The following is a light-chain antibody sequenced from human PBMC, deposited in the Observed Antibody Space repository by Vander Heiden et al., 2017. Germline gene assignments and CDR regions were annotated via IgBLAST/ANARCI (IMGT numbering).Light chain of an antibody. J-gene: IGKJ2*03. Sequence: DIQMTQSPSTLSASVGDRVTITCRASRSINTWLAWYQQKPGRAPELLIYRASNLESGVPSRFSGSGSGTEFTLTISSLQPDDFTTYYCQQYNSSPYSFGQGTKLEIK. CDR3: QQYNSSPYS. V-gene: IGKV1-5*03. CDR1: RSINTW. CDR2: RAS.